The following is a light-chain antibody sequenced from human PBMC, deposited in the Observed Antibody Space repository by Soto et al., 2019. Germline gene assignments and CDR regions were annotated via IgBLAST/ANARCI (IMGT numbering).Light chain of an antibody. CDR3: QQYGASPLT. CDR2: GAS. V-gene: IGKV3-20*01. J-gene: IGKJ4*01. Sequence: EIVLTQSPGTLSLSAGDGVSLSCSASQTVPNNYLAWYQQKPDQAPRLLIFGASNRATGIPDRFGGSGSGTDFTLSISRLEPEDFEVYYCQQYGASPLTFGGGARLEVK. CDR1: QTVPNNY.